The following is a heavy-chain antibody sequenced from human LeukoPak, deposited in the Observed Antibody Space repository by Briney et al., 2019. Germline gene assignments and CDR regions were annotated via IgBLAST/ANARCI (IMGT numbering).Heavy chain of an antibody. CDR3: TTPTPMVP. CDR1: GFPFSNAW. J-gene: IGHJ5*02. CDR2: IKNKADGGTT. Sequence: PGGSLRLSCAASGFPFSNAWMSWVRQAPGKGLEWVGRIKNKADGGTTGYAAPVKGRFTISRDDSENTLYLQMSSLKTEDTAVYYCTTPTPMVPWGQGNLVTVSS. D-gene: IGHD5-18*01. V-gene: IGHV3-15*01.